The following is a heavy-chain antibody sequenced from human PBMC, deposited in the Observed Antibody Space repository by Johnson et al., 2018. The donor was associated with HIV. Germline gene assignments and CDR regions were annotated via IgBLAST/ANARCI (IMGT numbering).Heavy chain of an antibody. J-gene: IGHJ3*02. D-gene: IGHD2-21*01. Sequence: QVQLVESGGGVVQPGRSLRLSCAASGFTFSSYGMHWVRQAPGKGLEWVAVISYAGSNKYYADSVKGRFTISRDNSKNTLYLQMDSLRAEDTALYYCARDGGAYCGGYADAFDIWGQGTMVTVSS. CDR3: ARDGGAYCGGYADAFDI. CDR1: GFTFSSYG. CDR2: ISYAGSNK. V-gene: IGHV3-30*03.